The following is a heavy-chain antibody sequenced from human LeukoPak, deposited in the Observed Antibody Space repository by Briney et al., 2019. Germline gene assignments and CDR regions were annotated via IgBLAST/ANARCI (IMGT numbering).Heavy chain of an antibody. Sequence: GGSLRLSCAAPGFTFSNYEMKWVRQAPGEGLEWVSYIGSSGTLMYYADSVKGRFTISRDNAKNSLYLQMNSLRAEDTAVYYCARGWAGNYWGQGTLVTVSS. D-gene: IGHD6-19*01. V-gene: IGHV3-48*03. CDR3: ARGWAGNY. CDR2: IGSSGTLM. CDR1: GFTFSNYE. J-gene: IGHJ4*02.